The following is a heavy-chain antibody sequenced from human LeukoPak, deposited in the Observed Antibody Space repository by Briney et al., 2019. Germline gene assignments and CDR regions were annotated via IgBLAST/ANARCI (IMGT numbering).Heavy chain of an antibody. J-gene: IGHJ3*02. CDR2: IYYSGST. Sequence: PSETLSLTCTVSGGSISSYYWSWIRQPPGKGLEWIGYIYYSGSTNYNPSLKSRVTISVDTSKNQFSLKLSSVTAADTAVYYCARGSHGGNRDAFDIWGQGTMVTVSS. CDR1: GGSISSYY. V-gene: IGHV4-59*01. CDR3: ARGSHGGNRDAFDI. D-gene: IGHD4-23*01.